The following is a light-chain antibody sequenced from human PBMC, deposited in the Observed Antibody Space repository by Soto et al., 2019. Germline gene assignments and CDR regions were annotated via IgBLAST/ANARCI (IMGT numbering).Light chain of an antibody. CDR1: QSVSSSY. CDR2: AAS. CDR3: QQYNHWPPLT. Sequence: EIVLTQSPGTLSLSPGERATLSCRASQSVSSSYLAWYQQKPGQAPRLLIYAASSRATGIPDRFSGSGSGTDFTLTIRRLEPEDFAVYYCQQYNHWPPLTFGGGTKVEIK. J-gene: IGKJ4*01. V-gene: IGKV3-20*01.